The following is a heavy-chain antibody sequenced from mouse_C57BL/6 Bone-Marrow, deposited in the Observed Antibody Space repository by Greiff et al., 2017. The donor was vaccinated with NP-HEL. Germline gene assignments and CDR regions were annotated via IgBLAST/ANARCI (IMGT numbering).Heavy chain of an antibody. CDR3: ARDRYYGSTWYFDV. J-gene: IGHJ1*03. V-gene: IGHV5-16*01. Sequence: EVHLVESEGGLVQPGSSMKLSCTASGFTFSDYYMAWVRQVPEKGLEWVANINYDGSSTYYLDSLKSRFIISRDNAKNILYLQMSSLKSEDTATYYCARDRYYGSTWYFDVWGTGTTVTVSS. CDR1: GFTFSDYY. D-gene: IGHD1-1*01. CDR2: INYDGSST.